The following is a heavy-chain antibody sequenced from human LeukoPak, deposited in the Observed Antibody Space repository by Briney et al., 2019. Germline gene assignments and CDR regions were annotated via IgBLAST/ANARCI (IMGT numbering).Heavy chain of an antibody. CDR1: GYTFTSYG. D-gene: IGHD6-13*01. CDR2: ISAYNGNT. CDR3: ARDLDRYSSSWPFDY. V-gene: IGHV1-18*01. Sequence: ASVKVSCKASGYTFTSYGISWVRQAPGQGLEWMGWISAYNGNTNYAQKLQGRVTMTTDTPTSTAYMELRSLRSDDTAVYYCARDLDRYSSSWPFDYWGQGTLVTVSS. J-gene: IGHJ4*02.